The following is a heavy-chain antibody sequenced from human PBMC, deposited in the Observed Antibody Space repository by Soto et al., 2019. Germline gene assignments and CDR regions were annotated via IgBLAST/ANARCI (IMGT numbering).Heavy chain of an antibody. CDR1: GYTFTSYG. CDR3: ARDLVVAAYSPEFYYYYGMDV. V-gene: IGHV1-18*01. J-gene: IGHJ6*02. Sequence: ASVKVSCKASGYTFTSYGISWLRQAPGQGLEWMGWISAYNGNTNYAQKLQGRVTMTTDTSTSTAYMELRSLRSDDTAVYYCARDLVVAAYSPEFYYYYGMDVWGQGTTVTVSS. D-gene: IGHD2-15*01. CDR2: ISAYNGNT.